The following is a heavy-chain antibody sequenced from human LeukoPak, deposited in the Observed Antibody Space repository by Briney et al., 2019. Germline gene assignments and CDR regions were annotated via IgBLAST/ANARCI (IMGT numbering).Heavy chain of an antibody. CDR3: ARDKKIGATGSDGLDV. J-gene: IGHJ6*02. D-gene: IGHD6-13*01. CDR2: IYYSGST. V-gene: IGHV4-59*01. Sequence: SETLSLTCTVSGSSINGYYWSWIRQPPGKGLEWIAFIYYSGSTNYNPSLNSRVTISLDTSKNQFSLKLSSVTAADTAVYYCARDKKIGATGSDGLDVWGQGTTVTVSS. CDR1: GSSINGYY.